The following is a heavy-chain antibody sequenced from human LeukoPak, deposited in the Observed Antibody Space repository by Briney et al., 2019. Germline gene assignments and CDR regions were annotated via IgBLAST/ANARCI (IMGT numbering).Heavy chain of an antibody. V-gene: IGHV3-43*02. CDR1: GFSFSNYG. CDR2: ISGDGGST. Sequence: PGRSLRLSCAASGFSFSNYGMHWVRQAPGKGLEWVSLISGDGGSTYYADSVKGRFTVSRDNSKNSLYLQMNSLRTEDTAFYYCAKGYSNYVAFYYYAMDVWGQGTAVTVSS. D-gene: IGHD4-11*01. CDR3: AKGYSNYVAFYYYAMDV. J-gene: IGHJ6*02.